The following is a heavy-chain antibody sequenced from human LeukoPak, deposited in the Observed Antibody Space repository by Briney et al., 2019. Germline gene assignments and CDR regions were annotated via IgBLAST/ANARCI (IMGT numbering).Heavy chain of an antibody. Sequence: GGSLRLSCAASGFTFNTYGMSWVRQAPGKGLEWVSGISASGGSTYYADSAKGRFTISRDNFKNTLYLQLNSLRAEDTAVYYCAKYVIQQLRSSGYDYFDYWGQGTLVTVSS. CDR3: AKYVIQQLRSSGYDYFDY. V-gene: IGHV3-23*01. CDR1: GFTFNTYG. J-gene: IGHJ4*02. D-gene: IGHD5-12*01. CDR2: ISASGGST.